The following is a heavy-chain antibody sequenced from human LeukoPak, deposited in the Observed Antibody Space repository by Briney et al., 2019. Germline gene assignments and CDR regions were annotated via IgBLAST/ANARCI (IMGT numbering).Heavy chain of an antibody. CDR2: IYTSGST. Sequence: SETLSLTCTVSGGSISSYYWSWIRQPAGKGLEWIGRIYTSGSTNYNPSLKSRVTMSVDTSKNQFSLKLSSVTAADTAVYYCARLAEYCSGGSCYHNWGQGTLVTVSS. CDR3: ARLAEYCSGGSCYHN. CDR1: GGSISSYY. V-gene: IGHV4-4*07. J-gene: IGHJ4*02. D-gene: IGHD2-15*01.